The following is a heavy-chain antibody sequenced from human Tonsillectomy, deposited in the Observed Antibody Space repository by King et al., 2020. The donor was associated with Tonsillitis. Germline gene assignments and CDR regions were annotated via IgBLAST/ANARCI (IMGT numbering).Heavy chain of an antibody. D-gene: IGHD6-19*01. Sequence: CGEEEKKNEESLKISCQGSEYSFTTYWIAWVRQMPGKGLEWMGIIYPGDSDTRYSPSFQGQVTISADKSISTAYLQWSSLKASDTAMYYCARVKYSSGLGYNYSMDVWGQGTTVPVSS. J-gene: IGHJ6*02. CDR1: EYSFTTYW. CDR3: ARVKYSSGLGYNYSMDV. CDR2: IYPGDSDT. V-gene: IGHV5-51*01.